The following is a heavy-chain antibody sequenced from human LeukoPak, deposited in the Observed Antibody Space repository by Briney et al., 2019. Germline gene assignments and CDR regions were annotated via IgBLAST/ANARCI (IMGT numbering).Heavy chain of an antibody. Sequence: GGSLILSCAVPGFTFRSYAMRWVRQAPGEVLEWVSSISGRGGSTYYAASVKGRVNISRDNSKHTLYLQRNSLRAEDTAVYYCAKDSYCSSTSCYGYWGQGTLVTVSS. J-gene: IGHJ4*02. CDR2: ISGRGGST. V-gene: IGHV3-23*01. CDR1: GFTFRSYA. CDR3: AKDSYCSSTSCYGY. D-gene: IGHD2-2*01.